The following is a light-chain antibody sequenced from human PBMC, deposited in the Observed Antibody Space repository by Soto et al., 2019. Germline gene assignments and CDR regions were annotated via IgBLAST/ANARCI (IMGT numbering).Light chain of an antibody. V-gene: IGLV2-14*01. J-gene: IGLJ2*01. CDR2: EVS. CDR3: SSYTSRSTVV. CDR1: SSDVGGYNY. Sequence: QSALTQPASVSGSPGQSITISCTGTSSDVGGYNYVSWYQQHSGKAPKLMIYEVSNRPSGVSNRFSGSKSGNTASLTISGLQSEDEGDYYCSSYTSRSTVVFGGGTKLTVL.